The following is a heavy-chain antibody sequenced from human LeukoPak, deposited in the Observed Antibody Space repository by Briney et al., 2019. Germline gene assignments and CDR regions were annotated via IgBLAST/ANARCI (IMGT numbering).Heavy chain of an antibody. D-gene: IGHD3-10*01. J-gene: IGHJ6*02. CDR2: LNPSGGST. CDR1: GHTLTSYY. Sequence: ASVKVSCKASGHTLTSYYMHWVRQAPGQGLEWMGILNPSGGSTTYAQKFQGRVTMTRDTSTSTVYMELSSLRSEDTAVYYCARDLERSLLWFGELGYGMDVWGQGTTVTVSS. CDR3: ARDLERSLLWFGELGYGMDV. V-gene: IGHV1-46*01.